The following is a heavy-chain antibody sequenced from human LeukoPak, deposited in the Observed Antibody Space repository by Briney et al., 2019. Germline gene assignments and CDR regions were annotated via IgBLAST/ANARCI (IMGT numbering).Heavy chain of an antibody. CDR3: ATARWVTTDFDY. CDR2: ISYDGSNK. CDR1: GFTFSSYA. Sequence: NPGGSLRLSCAASGFTFSSYAMHWVRQAPGKGLEWVAVISYDGSNKYYADSVKGRFTISRDNSKNTLYLQMNSLRAEDTAVYYCATARWVTTDFDYWGQGTLVTVSS. J-gene: IGHJ4*02. V-gene: IGHV3-30*04. D-gene: IGHD4-17*01.